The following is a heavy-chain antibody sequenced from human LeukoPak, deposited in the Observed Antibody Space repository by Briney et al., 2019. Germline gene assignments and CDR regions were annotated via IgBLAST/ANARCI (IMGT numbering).Heavy chain of an antibody. D-gene: IGHD3-10*01. V-gene: IGHV3-53*01. CDR2: IYSGGST. J-gene: IGHJ6*02. Sequence: PGGSLRLSCAASGFTVSSNYMSWARQAPGKGLEWVSVIYSGGSTYYADSVKGRFTISRDNSKNTLYLQMNSLRAEDTAVYYCARSPRVRGVIIRPYYYGMDVWGQGTTVTVSS. CDR1: GFTVSSNY. CDR3: ARSPRVRGVIIRPYYYGMDV.